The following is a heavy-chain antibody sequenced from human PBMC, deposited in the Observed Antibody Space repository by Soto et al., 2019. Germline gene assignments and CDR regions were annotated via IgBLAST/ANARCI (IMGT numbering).Heavy chain of an antibody. D-gene: IGHD6-13*01. CDR1: GFTFSSYA. CDR2: ISYDGSNK. CDR3: ARDSSSWQMGYFDY. J-gene: IGHJ4*02. V-gene: IGHV3-30-3*01. Sequence: GGSLRLSCAASGFTFSSYAMHWVRQAPGKGLEWVAVISYDGSNKYYADSVKGRFTISRDNSKNTLYLQMNSLRAEDTAVYYCARDSSSWQMGYFDYWGQGTLVTVSS.